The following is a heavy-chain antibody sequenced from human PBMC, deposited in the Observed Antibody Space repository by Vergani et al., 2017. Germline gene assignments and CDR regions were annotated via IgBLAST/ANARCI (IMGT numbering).Heavy chain of an antibody. J-gene: IGHJ4*02. CDR3: AKGVGYSYGLFDY. Sequence: EVQLLESGGGLVQTGGSLRLSCAASGFTFSSYAMSWVRQAPGKGLEWVSAISGSGGSTYYADSVKGRFTISRDNSKNTLYLQMNSLRAEDTAVYYCAKGVGYSYGLFDYWGQGTLVTVSS. V-gene: IGHV3-23*01. CDR2: ISGSGGST. CDR1: GFTFSSYA. D-gene: IGHD5-18*01.